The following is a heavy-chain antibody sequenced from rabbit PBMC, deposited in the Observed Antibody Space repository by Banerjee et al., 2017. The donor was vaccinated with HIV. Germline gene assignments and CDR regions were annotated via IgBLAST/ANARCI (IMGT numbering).Heavy chain of an antibody. CDR2: IVAGSDGMT. D-gene: IGHD2-1*01. CDR1: GFTLSNYW. J-gene: IGHJ4*01. V-gene: IGHV1S45*01. Sequence: QEQLVESGGGLVQPGASLTLTCTASGFTLSNYWMCWVRQAPGKGLEWIGCIVAGSDGMTYYASWAKGRFTISKTSSTTVTLQMTSLTAADTATYFCARPLATMTMALYLWGPGTLVTVS. CDR3: ARPLATMTMALYL.